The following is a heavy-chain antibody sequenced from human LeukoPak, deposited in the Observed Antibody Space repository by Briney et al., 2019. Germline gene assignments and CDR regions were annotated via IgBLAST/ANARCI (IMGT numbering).Heavy chain of an antibody. Sequence: SVKVSCKASGGTFSSYAISWVRQAPGQGLEWVGGIIPIFGTANYAQKFQGRVTITADESTSTAYMELSSLRSEDTAVYYCASLTAMGDSYFDYWGQGTLVTVSS. CDR2: IIPIFGTA. D-gene: IGHD5-18*01. J-gene: IGHJ4*02. CDR1: GGTFSSYA. CDR3: ASLTAMGDSYFDY. V-gene: IGHV1-69*13.